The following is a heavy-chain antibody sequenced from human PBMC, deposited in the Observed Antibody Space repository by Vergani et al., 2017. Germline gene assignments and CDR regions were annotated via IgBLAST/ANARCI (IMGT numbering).Heavy chain of an antibody. D-gene: IGHD2-2*01. CDR3: ARAPRYQPRDAFDI. CDR1: GFTFSSYS. CDR2: ISSSSSYI. J-gene: IGHJ3*02. Sequence: EVQLVESGGGLVKRGGSLRLSCAASGFTFSSYSMNWVRQAPGKGLEWVSSISSSSSYIHYSDSLKGRFTISRDNAKSSLYLQMNSLRAEDTALYYCARAPRYQPRDAFDIWGQGTMVTVSS. V-gene: IGHV3-21*01.